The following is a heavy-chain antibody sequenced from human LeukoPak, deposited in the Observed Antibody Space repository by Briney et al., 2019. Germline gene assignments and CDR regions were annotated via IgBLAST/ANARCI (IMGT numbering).Heavy chain of an antibody. V-gene: IGHV5-51*01. J-gene: IGHJ3*02. CDR3: ARHRYCGGDCYSYAFDI. CDR2: IYPDDSDT. D-gene: IGHD2-21*02. Sequence: GESLKISCKGSGYNFTSYWIGWVRQMPGKGLEWMGIIYPDDSDTRYSPSFQGQVTISADKSISTAYLQWSGLKASDTDMYYCARHRYCGGDCYSYAFDIWGQGTMVTVSS. CDR1: GYNFTSYW.